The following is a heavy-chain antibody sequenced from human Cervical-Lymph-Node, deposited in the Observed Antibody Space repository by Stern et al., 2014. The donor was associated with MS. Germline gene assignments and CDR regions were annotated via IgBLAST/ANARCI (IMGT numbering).Heavy chain of an antibody. CDR2: ISYDGSTK. CDR3: AKDWEYDGDIGWYSDV. Sequence: QLVQSGGGVGQPGRSLRVSCAASGFAFSHYGMKWVRQAPGKGLEWVAFISYDGSTKHYADSVKGRFTISRDNSNNMVFLQMNSLRTEDTAVYYCAKDWEYDGDIGWYSDVWGRGTLVTVSS. D-gene: IGHD4-17*01. V-gene: IGHV3-30*18. J-gene: IGHJ2*01. CDR1: GFAFSHYG.